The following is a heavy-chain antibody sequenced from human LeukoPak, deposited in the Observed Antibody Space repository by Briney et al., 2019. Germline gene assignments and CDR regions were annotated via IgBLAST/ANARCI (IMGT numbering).Heavy chain of an antibody. J-gene: IGHJ3*02. CDR1: GFTFSRYW. CDR2: IKQDGNEK. Sequence: PGGSLRLSCAAPGFTFSRYWMSWVRQAPGKGLEWVANIKQDGNEKYYVDSVKGRFTISRDDAQNSLYLQMNSLRAEDTAVYYCAREGEEDAFDIWGQGTMVTVSS. D-gene: IGHD2-21*01. V-gene: IGHV3-7*05. CDR3: AREGEEDAFDI.